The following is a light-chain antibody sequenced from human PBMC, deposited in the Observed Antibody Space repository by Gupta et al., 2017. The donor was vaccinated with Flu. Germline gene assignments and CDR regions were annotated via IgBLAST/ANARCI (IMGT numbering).Light chain of an antibody. CDR2: GNS. Sequence: QSVLTQPPSVSGAPGQRVTISCPGGRSNIGAGYDVHWYQQLPGTAPKLLIYGNSNRPSGVPDRFSGSKSGTSASLAITGLQAEDEADYYCQSYDSSLSGSYVFGTGTKVTVL. V-gene: IGLV1-40*01. J-gene: IGLJ1*01. CDR3: QSYDSSLSGSYV. CDR1: RSNIGAGYD.